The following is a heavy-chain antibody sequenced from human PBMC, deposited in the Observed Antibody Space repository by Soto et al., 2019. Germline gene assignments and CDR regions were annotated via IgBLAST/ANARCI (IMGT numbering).Heavy chain of an antibody. CDR1: GFSFITYW. CDR3: VRAISGSFAL. J-gene: IGHJ4*02. CDR2: IKEDVSEK. Sequence: EVQLVESGGSLVQSGGSLRLSCEASGFSFITYWMNWVRQAPGKGLEWLASIKEDVSEKQYVDSVKGRFTISRDNAKNSLYLQMNSRSEEDTAVYYCVRAISGSFALWGQGTLVIVSS. V-gene: IGHV3-7*04. D-gene: IGHD3-9*01.